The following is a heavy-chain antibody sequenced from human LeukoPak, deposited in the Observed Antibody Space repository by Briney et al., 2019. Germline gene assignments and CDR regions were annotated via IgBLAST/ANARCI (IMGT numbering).Heavy chain of an antibody. CDR2: ISGSGGST. CDR3: AKDNYYYDTFDI. V-gene: IGHV3-23*01. CDR1: GFTSSSYA. D-gene: IGHD3-10*01. J-gene: IGHJ3*02. Sequence: GGSLRLSCAASGFTSSSYAMSWVRQAPGKGLEWVSAISGSGGSTYYADSVKGRFTISRDNFKNTLYLQMNSLRADDTAVYYCAKDNYYYDTFDIWGQGTMVTVSS.